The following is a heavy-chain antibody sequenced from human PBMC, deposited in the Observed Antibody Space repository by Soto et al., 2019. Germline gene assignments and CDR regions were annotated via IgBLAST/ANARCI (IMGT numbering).Heavy chain of an antibody. V-gene: IGHV4-34*01. Sequence: SETLSLTCAVYGGSFSGYYWSWIRQPPGKGLEWIGEINHSGSTNYNPSLKSRVTISVDTSKNQFSLKLSSVTAADTAVYYCARWPYSSSWYYYYGMDVWGQGTTVTVSS. J-gene: IGHJ6*02. CDR1: GGSFSGYY. D-gene: IGHD6-13*01. CDR2: INHSGST. CDR3: ARWPYSSSWYYYYGMDV.